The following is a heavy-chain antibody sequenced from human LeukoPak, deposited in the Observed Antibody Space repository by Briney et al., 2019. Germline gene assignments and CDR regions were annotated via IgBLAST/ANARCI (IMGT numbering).Heavy chain of an antibody. CDR2: ISAYNGNT. Sequence: ASVKVSCKASGYTFTSYGISWVRQAPGQGLEWMGWISAYNGNTNYAQKLQGKVTMTTDTSTSTAYMELRSLRSDDTAVYYCASTVAGMGNFDYWGQGTLVTVSS. V-gene: IGHV1-18*01. D-gene: IGHD6-19*01. CDR3: ASTVAGMGNFDY. CDR1: GYTFTSYG. J-gene: IGHJ4*02.